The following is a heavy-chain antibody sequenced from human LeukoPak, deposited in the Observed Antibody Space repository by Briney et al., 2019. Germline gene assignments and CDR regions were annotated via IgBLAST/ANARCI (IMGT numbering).Heavy chain of an antibody. D-gene: IGHD3-10*01. J-gene: IGHJ4*02. CDR1: GFTFSSYG. CDR3: AKEREYYGSGSPFDY. CDR2: IRYDGSNK. Sequence: GGSLRLSCAASGFTFSSYGMHWVRQAPGKGLEWVAFIRYDGSNKYYADSVKGRFTISRDNSKNTLYLQMNSLRAEDTAVYYCAKEREYYGSGSPFDYWGQGTLVTVSS. V-gene: IGHV3-30*02.